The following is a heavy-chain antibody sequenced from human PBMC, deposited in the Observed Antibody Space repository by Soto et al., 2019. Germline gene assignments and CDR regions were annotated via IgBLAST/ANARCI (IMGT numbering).Heavy chain of an antibody. D-gene: IGHD3-10*01. J-gene: IGHJ6*02. CDR2: IYYSGIS. V-gene: IGHV4-31*03. CDR3: ARNSYTYGMDV. Sequence: TLSLTCTVSGGSTSSGGFYWSWIRQHPGKGLEWIGYIYYSGISYYNPSLKSRVSISLDTSRNQFSMTLNSVTAADTAVYYCARNSYTYGMDVWGQGATVTVSS. CDR1: GGSTSSGGFY.